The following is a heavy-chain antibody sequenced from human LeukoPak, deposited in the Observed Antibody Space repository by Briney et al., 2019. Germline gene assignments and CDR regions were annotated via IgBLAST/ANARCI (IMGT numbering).Heavy chain of an antibody. Sequence: PSETLSLTCTVSGGSISSYYWSWIRQPPGRGLEWIGYIYYSGSTNYNPSLKSRVTISVDTSKNQFSLKLSSVTAADTAVYYCARARYDYVWGSYPHKGYNFDYWGQGTLVTVSS. CDR2: IYYSGST. CDR1: GGSISSYY. CDR3: ARARYDYVWGSYPHKGYNFDY. J-gene: IGHJ4*02. V-gene: IGHV4-59*01. D-gene: IGHD3-16*02.